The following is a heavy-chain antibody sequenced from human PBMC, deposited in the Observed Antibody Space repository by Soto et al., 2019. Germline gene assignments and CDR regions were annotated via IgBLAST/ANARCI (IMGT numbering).Heavy chain of an antibody. J-gene: IGHJ6*02. CDR3: AREGYSSGYYYYYGMDV. CDR2: IYYSGST. CDR1: GGSISSYY. Sequence: SETLSLTCTVSGGSISSYYWSWIRQPPGKGLEWFGYIYYSGSTNYNPSLKSRVTISVDTSKNQFSLKLSSVTAADTAVYYCAREGYSSGYYYYYGMDVWGQGTTVTVSS. D-gene: IGHD3-22*01. V-gene: IGHV4-59*01.